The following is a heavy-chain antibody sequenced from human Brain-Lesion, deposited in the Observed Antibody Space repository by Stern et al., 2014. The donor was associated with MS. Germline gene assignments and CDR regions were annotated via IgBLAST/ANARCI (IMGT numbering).Heavy chain of an antibody. D-gene: IGHD2-15*01. CDR1: GFTFSSYG. CDR2: IWYAGSNT. Sequence: VQLVESGGGVVQPGRSLRLSCAASGFTFSSYGMHWVRQAPGKGLEWVAVIWYAGSNTYYADSVKGRFPISRDNSKNTLYLQMNSLRAEDTAVYYCARDPLYCSGGSCYSGTAMVSFDYWGQGTLVTVSS. V-gene: IGHV3-33*01. J-gene: IGHJ4*02. CDR3: ARDPLYCSGGSCYSGTAMVSFDY.